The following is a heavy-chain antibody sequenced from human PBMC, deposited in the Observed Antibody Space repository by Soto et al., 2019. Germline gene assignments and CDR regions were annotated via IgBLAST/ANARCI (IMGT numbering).Heavy chain of an antibody. CDR2: IDYSGST. D-gene: IGHD6-19*01. CDR1: GGSISSYY. J-gene: IGHJ3*02. CDR3: ARALAVAGNDAFDI. V-gene: IGHV4-59*01. Sequence: QVQLQESGPGLVKPSETLSLTCTVSGGSISSYYWSWIRQPPGKGLEWIGYIDYSGSTNYNPSLKSRVTISVDTSKTQFSLKLSSVTAADTAVYYCARALAVAGNDAFDIWGQGTMVTVSS.